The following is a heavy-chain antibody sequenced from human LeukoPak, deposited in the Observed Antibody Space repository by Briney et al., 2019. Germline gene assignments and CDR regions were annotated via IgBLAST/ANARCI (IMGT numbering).Heavy chain of an antibody. V-gene: IGHV3-48*02. D-gene: IGHD4-17*01. CDR1: GFTFSTYG. Sequence: PGGSLRLSCAASGFTFSTYGMNWVRQAPGKGLEWLSYISSSSNSIYYADSVKGRFTISRDNAKNSLYLQMNSLRDEDTAVYYCARDPSLYGDYVRWFDPWGQGTLVTVSS. CDR3: ARDPSLYGDYVRWFDP. J-gene: IGHJ5*02. CDR2: ISSSSNSI.